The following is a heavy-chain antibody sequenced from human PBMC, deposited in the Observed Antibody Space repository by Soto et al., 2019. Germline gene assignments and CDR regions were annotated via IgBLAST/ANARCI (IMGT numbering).Heavy chain of an antibody. J-gene: IGHJ6*02. V-gene: IGHV1-69*01. CDR3: ARDPLSGIAEGGTYYCMDV. CDR2: IIPIFGTA. Sequence: QVQLVQSGAEVKKPVSSVKVSCKASGGTFSSYAISWVRQAPGQGLEWMGGIIPIFGTANYAQKFQGGVTMTADESTSTAYMELSSLRSEDTSVYYCARDPLSGIAEGGTYYCMDVWGQGTTVTVSS. CDR1: GGTFSSYA. D-gene: IGHD6-13*01.